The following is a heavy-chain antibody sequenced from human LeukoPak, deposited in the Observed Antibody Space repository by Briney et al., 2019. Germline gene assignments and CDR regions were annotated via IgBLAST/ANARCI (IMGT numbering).Heavy chain of an antibody. J-gene: IGHJ4*02. CDR2: MNPNSGNT. V-gene: IGHV1-8*01. CDR3: ARGRVRRGDYYGF. D-gene: IGHD3-10*01. CDR1: GYTFTSYE. Sequence: ASVKVSCKASGYTFTSYEINWARQATGQGLEWMGWMNPNSGNTGYAQKFQGRVTMTRNTSISTAYMELSSLRSEDTAVYYCARGRVRRGDYYGFWGQGSLVTVSS.